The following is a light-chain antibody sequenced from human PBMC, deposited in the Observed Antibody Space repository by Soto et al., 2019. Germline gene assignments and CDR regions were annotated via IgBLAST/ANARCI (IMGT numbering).Light chain of an antibody. CDR1: QSVSNQ. V-gene: IGKV3-11*01. CDR3: QQYNNWPPWT. J-gene: IGKJ1*01. CDR2: DAS. Sequence: EIVLTQSPVTLSLSPGERATLSCRASQSVSNQLAWYQQKPGQAPRLLIYDASRRVTGIPARFSGSGSGTDFTLTLSSLQSEDFAVYYCQQYNNWPPWTFGQGTKVDIK.